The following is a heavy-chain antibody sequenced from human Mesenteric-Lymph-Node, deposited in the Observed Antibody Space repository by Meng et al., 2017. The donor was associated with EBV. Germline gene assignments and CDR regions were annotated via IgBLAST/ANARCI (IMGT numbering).Heavy chain of an antibody. V-gene: IGHV3-21*01. CDR3: ASETYYDILTGYSNWVDP. D-gene: IGHD3-9*01. Sequence: EVQLVESGGGLVKPGGSLRLSCAASGSTFSSYSMNWVRQAPGKGLEWVSSISSSSSYIYYADSVKGRFTISRDNAKNSLYLQMNSLRAEDTAVYYCASETYYDILTGYSNWVDPCGQGTLGNVSS. J-gene: IGHJ5*02. CDR2: ISSSSSYI. CDR1: GSTFSSYS.